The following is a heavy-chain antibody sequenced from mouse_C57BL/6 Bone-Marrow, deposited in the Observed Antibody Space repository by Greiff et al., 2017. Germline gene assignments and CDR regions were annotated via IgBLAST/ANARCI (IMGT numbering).Heavy chain of an antibody. CDR2: INPSSGYT. J-gene: IGHJ4*01. V-gene: IGHV1-7*01. D-gene: IGHD2-5*01. CDR3: ARTYYSNYDAMDY. CDR1: GYTFTSYW. Sequence: VQLQQSGAELAKPGASVKLSCKASGYTFTSYWMHWVKQRPGQGLEWIGYINPSSGYTKYNQKFKDKATLTADKSSSTAYMQLSSLTYEDFAVYYCARTYYSNYDAMDYWGQGTSVTVSS.